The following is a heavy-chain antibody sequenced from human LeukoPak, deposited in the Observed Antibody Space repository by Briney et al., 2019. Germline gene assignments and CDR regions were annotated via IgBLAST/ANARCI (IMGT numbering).Heavy chain of an antibody. V-gene: IGHV3-7*01. Sequence: GGSLRLSCAASGFTFSTSWMSWVRQAPGKGLEWVANIEEDGSEKWYMDSVKGRFTISRDNAKNSLYLQMNSLRAEDTAVFYCAKGDYFDYWGQGTLVTVSS. CDR1: GFTFSTSW. CDR2: IEEDGSEK. J-gene: IGHJ4*02. CDR3: AKGDYFDY. D-gene: IGHD3-16*01.